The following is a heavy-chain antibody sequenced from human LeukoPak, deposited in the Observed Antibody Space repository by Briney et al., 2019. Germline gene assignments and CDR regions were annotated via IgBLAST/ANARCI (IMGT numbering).Heavy chain of an antibody. CDR3: AIEYTSGWYQFDY. Sequence: ASVKVSCKGSGYTFTGYKMPWVRQAPVQGVEWRGWINPNSCVTNYAQKCQGRVTMTRDTSISTAYMEMSRLRSDDTGAYYSAIEYTSGWYQFDYWGQGTLVTVSS. D-gene: IGHD6-19*01. CDR2: INPNSCVT. CDR1: GYTFTGYK. V-gene: IGHV1-2*02. J-gene: IGHJ4*02.